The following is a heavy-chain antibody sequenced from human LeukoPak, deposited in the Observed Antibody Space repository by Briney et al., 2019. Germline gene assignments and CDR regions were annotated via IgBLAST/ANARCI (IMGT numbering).Heavy chain of an antibody. D-gene: IGHD3-10*01. CDR3: ARDLVRTITMVRGVIIRLPDY. Sequence: GASVKVSCKASGYTFTDYYMHWVRQAPGQGLEWMGWINPNSGGTNYAQKFQGRVTMTRDTSISTAYMELSRLRSDDTAVYYCARDLVRTITMVRGVIIRLPDYWGQGTLVTVSS. V-gene: IGHV1-2*02. J-gene: IGHJ4*02. CDR2: INPNSGGT. CDR1: GYTFTDYY.